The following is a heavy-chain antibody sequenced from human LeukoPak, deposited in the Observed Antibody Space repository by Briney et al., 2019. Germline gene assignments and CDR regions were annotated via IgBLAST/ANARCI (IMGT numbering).Heavy chain of an antibody. CDR3: VRSDGGNPLTN. Sequence: GGSLRLSWAASGFTFRSYNMIWVRQAPGKGLEWVSNIDGASTFIYYADSVKGRFTISRDNAKNSLYLQMNSLRAEDTAVYYCVRSDGGNPLTNWGQGTLVTASS. J-gene: IGHJ4*02. CDR1: GFTFRSYN. CDR2: IDGASTFI. D-gene: IGHD4-23*01. V-gene: IGHV3-21*05.